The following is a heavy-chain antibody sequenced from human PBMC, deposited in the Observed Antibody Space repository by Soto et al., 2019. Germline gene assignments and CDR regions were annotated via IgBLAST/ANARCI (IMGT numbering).Heavy chain of an antibody. V-gene: IGHV1-2*04. CDR3: ARDRQYYDSSGYYAFDY. CDR2: INPNSGGT. CDR1: GYTFTGYY. D-gene: IGHD3-22*01. Sequence: ASVKVSCKASGYTFTGYYMHWVRQAPGQGLEWMGWINPNSGGTNYAQKFQGWVTMTRDTSISTAYMELSRLRSDDTAVHYCARDRQYYDSSGYYAFDYWGQGTLVTVSS. J-gene: IGHJ4*02.